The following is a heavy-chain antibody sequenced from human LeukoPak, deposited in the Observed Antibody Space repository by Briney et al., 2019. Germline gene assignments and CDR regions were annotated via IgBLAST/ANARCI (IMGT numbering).Heavy chain of an antibody. CDR3: ARVMTTLTGFDF. CDR1: GYTFTTYW. J-gene: IGHJ4*02. D-gene: IGHD2/OR15-2a*01. CDR2: IYPGDSDT. Sequence: GESLKISCKGSGYTFTTYWIGWVRQMPGKGLEWMGIIYPGDSDTRYSPSFQGQVTISADKSITTAYLQWSSLKASDTAMYYCARVMTTLTGFDFWGQGTLVTASS. V-gene: IGHV5-51*01.